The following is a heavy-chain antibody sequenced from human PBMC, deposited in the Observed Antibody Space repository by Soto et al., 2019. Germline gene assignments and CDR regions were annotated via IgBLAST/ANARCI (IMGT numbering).Heavy chain of an antibody. V-gene: IGHV3-74*01. D-gene: IGHD3-10*01. CDR2: IVGDGSTK. CDR3: ARVLRGGNFDY. Sequence: EVQLVESGGDLVQPGGSLRLSCVASGFTFSSYFMHWIRQAPGKGLVWVSRIVGDGSTKTYADSVKGRFTISRDNAKNTLYVQMDSRRGEDTGIYYCARVLRGGNFDYWGQGSLVTVSS. CDR1: GFTFSSYF. J-gene: IGHJ4*02.